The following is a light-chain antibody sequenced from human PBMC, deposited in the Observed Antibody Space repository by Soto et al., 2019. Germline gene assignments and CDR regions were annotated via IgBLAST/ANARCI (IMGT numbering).Light chain of an antibody. V-gene: IGLV1-40*01. CDR1: ISNIGAGYD. Sequence: QSVLTQPPSVSVAPVQKVTISCTGIISNIGAGYDVHWYQQLPGTAPKLLIYGNSNRPSGVPDRFSGSKSGTSASLAITGLQAEDEADYYCQSYDSSLSGSVFGGGTKVTVL. CDR2: GNS. CDR3: QSYDSSLSGSV. J-gene: IGLJ3*02.